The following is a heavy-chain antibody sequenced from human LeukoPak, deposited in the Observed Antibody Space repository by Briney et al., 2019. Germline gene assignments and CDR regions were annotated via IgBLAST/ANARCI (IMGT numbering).Heavy chain of an antibody. CDR1: GGSISSYY. CDR3: ASIAAGRYFDL. J-gene: IGHJ2*01. Sequence: PSETLSLTCTVSGGSISSYYWSWIRPPPGKGLEWIGYIYYSGSTNYNPSLKSRVTISVDTSKNQFSLKLSSVTAADTAVYYCASIAAGRYFDLWGRGTLVTVSS. V-gene: IGHV4-59*01. D-gene: IGHD6-13*01. CDR2: IYYSGST.